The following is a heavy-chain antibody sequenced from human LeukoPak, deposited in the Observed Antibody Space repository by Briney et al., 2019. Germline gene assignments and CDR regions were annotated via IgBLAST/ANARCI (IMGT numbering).Heavy chain of an antibody. J-gene: IGHJ4*02. Sequence: PGRSLRLSCAASGFTFDDYAMHWVRQAPGKGLEWVSGISWNSGSIGYADSVKGRFTISRDNAKNSLYLQMNSLRAEDTALYYCAKDLYGGYGEYYFDYWGQGTLVTVSS. CDR2: ISWNSGSI. CDR3: AKDLYGGYGEYYFDY. CDR1: GFTFDDYA. V-gene: IGHV3-9*01. D-gene: IGHD4-17*01.